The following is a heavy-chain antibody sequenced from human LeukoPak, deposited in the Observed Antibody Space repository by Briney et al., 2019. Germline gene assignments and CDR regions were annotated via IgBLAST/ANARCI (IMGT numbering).Heavy chain of an antibody. Sequence: SETLSLTCTVSGGSISSVYWSWIRQPPGKGLEWIGYIYYTGSTTYNPSLKSRLTISLDTSKNQFSLKLTSVTAADTAVYYCARHIAVGEDVWGQGTTVTVFS. J-gene: IGHJ6*02. V-gene: IGHV4-59*01. CDR2: IYYTGST. CDR1: GGSISSVY. CDR3: ARHIAVGEDV. D-gene: IGHD6-19*01.